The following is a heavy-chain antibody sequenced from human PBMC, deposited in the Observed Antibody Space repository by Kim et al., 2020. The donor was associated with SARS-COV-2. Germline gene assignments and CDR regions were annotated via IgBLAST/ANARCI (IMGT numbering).Heavy chain of an antibody. Sequence: SETLSLTCTVSGGSINNYYWNWLRQPPGRGLEWIGYVYYNGFTIYNPPLKSRATISVDTSKNQFSLKMNSLTTADTAVYYCARGGWYYGSGSRNFDYWGRGTLVTVSS. CDR2: VYYNGFT. CDR1: GGSINNYY. J-gene: IGHJ4*02. V-gene: IGHV4-59*13. CDR3: ARGGWYYGSGSRNFDY. D-gene: IGHD3-10*01.